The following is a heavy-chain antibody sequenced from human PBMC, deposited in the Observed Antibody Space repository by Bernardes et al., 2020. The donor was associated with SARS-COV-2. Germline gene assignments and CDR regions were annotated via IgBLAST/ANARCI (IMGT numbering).Heavy chain of an antibody. V-gene: IGHV1-24*01. CDR2: FDPEDGET. Sequence: ASVKVSCKVSGYTLTELSMHWVRQAPGKGLEWMGGFDPEDGETIYAQKFQGRVTMTEDTSTDTAYMELSSLRSEDTAVYYCATAPPYCINGVCSNWFDPWGQATLVTVSS. D-gene: IGHD2-8*01. CDR3: ATAPPYCINGVCSNWFDP. J-gene: IGHJ5*02. CDR1: GYTLTELS.